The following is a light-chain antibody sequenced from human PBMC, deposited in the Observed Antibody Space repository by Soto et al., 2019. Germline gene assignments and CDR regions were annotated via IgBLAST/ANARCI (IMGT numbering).Light chain of an antibody. J-gene: IGLJ2*01. V-gene: IGLV1-44*01. CDR2: NNN. CDR3: AAWDDSLNGPL. Sequence: QSVLTQPPSASGTPGQRVTISCSGSSSNIASNTVNWYQQLPGTAPKLLIYNNNHRPSGVLDRFSGSKSGTSASQAISGLQSEDEADYYCAAWDDSLNGPLFGGGTKLTVL. CDR1: SSNIASNT.